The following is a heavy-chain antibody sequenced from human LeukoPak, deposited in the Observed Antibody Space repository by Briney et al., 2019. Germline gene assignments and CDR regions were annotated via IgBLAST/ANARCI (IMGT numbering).Heavy chain of an antibody. J-gene: IGHJ5*02. V-gene: IGHV1-8*01. CDR2: VNPDSGNT. Sequence: GASVKVSCKASGYTFTNSDINWVRQAAGQGLEWMGWVNPDSGNTGYARNFQGRVTMTRNTSISTAYMELSSLRSEDTAVYYCARYITMVRGGSWFDPWGQGTLVTVSS. CDR3: ARYITMVRGGSWFDP. D-gene: IGHD3-10*01. CDR1: GYTFTNSD.